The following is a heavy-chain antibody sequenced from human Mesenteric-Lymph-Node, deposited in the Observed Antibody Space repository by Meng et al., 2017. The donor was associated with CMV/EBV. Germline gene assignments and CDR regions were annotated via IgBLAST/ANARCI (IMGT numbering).Heavy chain of an antibody. CDR1: GDSVSSNSAD. D-gene: IGHD5-18*01. CDR2: TYYRSKWYN. Sequence: SGDSVSSNSADCNWIRQPPSRGLDWLGRTYYRSKWYNDYAVSVKSRITINPDTSKNQFSLQLNSVTPEDTAVYYCARDRGYSYGLDYWGQGTLVTVSS. J-gene: IGHJ4*02. CDR3: ARDRGYSYGLDY. V-gene: IGHV6-1*01.